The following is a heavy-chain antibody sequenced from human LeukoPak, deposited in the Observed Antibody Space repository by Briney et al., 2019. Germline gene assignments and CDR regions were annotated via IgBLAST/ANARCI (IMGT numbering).Heavy chain of an antibody. Sequence: ASVKVSCKASGYTFTSYAMHWVRQAPGQRLEWMGWINAGNGNTKYSQEFQGRVTITRDTSASTAYMELSSLRSEDMAVYYCATSSGWYLDDAFDIWGQGTMVTASS. J-gene: IGHJ3*02. CDR1: GYTFTSYA. D-gene: IGHD6-19*01. V-gene: IGHV1-3*03. CDR2: INAGNGNT. CDR3: ATSSGWYLDDAFDI.